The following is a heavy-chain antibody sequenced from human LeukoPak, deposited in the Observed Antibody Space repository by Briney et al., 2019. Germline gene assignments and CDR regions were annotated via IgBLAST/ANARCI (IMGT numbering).Heavy chain of an antibody. CDR1: GFTFSTYW. Sequence: GGSLRLSCAASGFTFSTYWMSWVRQAPGKGLEWVANINEDGSEKYYVDSVKGRFTISRDNAKNLLYLQMNNLRAEDTAVYYCARDRGDTFDPWGQGTLVTVSS. J-gene: IGHJ5*02. D-gene: IGHD4-17*01. V-gene: IGHV3-7*03. CDR2: INEDGSEK. CDR3: ARDRGDTFDP.